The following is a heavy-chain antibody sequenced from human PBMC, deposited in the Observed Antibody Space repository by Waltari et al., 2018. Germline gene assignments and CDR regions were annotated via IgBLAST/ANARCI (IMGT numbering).Heavy chain of an antibody. CDR2: IKGGNGKT. CDR3: ASEWILEWFDY. J-gene: IGHJ4*02. CDR1: GSAFPRYA. V-gene: IGHV1-3*01. Sequence: QVQLVQSGAGLNKPGASVRVACKSSGSAFPRYAMHWGRQAPGQRVEWMGWIKGGNGKTKDSQKSQGRVTMTRDTSASTAYMEPSSLRAEDTAVYYCASEWILEWFDYWGQGTLVTVSS. D-gene: IGHD3-3*01.